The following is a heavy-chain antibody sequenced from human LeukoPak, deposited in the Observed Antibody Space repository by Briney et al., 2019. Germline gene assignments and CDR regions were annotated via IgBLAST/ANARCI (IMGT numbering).Heavy chain of an antibody. D-gene: IGHD3-22*01. J-gene: IGHJ4*02. Sequence: RSSETLSLTCTASGGSISSYYWSWIRQPAGKGLEWIGRIYTSGSTNYNPSLKSRVTMSVDTSKNQFSLKLSSVTAADTAVYYCARGNHYDSSGRFDYWGQGTLVTVSS. CDR3: ARGNHYDSSGRFDY. V-gene: IGHV4-4*07. CDR1: GGSISSYY. CDR2: IYTSGST.